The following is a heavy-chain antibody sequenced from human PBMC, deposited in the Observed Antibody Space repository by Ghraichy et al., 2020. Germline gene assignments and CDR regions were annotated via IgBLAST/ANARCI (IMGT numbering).Heavy chain of an antibody. CDR1: GYTFTSYD. CDR2: MNPNSGNT. Sequence: ASVKVSCKASGYTFTSYDINWVRQATGQGLEWMGWMNPNSGNTGYAQKFQGRVTMTRNTSISTAYMELSSLRSEDTAVYYCARVRYDFWSGYYPLPGYYYYGMDVWGQGTTVTVSS. CDR3: ARVRYDFWSGYYPLPGYYYYGMDV. J-gene: IGHJ6*02. V-gene: IGHV1-8*01. D-gene: IGHD3-3*01.